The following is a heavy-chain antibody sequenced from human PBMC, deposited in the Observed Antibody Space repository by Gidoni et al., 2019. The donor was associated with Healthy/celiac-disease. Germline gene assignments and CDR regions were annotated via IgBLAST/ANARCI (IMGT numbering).Heavy chain of an antibody. J-gene: IGHJ4*02. CDR2: IKSKTDGGTK. CDR3: TTAGGYYYDSSGYYYVDYFDY. V-gene: IGHV3-15*01. CDR1: GFTFSNAW. D-gene: IGHD3-22*01. Sequence: EVQLVESGGGLVKPGGSLRLSCAASGFTFSNAWMSWVRQAPGKGLEWVGRIKSKTDGGTKDYAAPVKGRFTISRDDSKNTLYLQMNSLKTEDTAVYYCTTAGGYYYDSSGYYYVDYFDYWGQGTLVTVSS.